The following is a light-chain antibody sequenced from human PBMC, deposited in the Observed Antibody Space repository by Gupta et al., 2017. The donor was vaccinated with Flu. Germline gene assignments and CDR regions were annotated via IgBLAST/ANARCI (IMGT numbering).Light chain of an antibody. CDR1: QSVLYSSNNKNY. CDR2: WAS. V-gene: IGKV4-1*01. J-gene: IGKJ1*01. CDR3: QQYSTTPPT. Sequence: DIVMTQSPDSLAVSLGERATINCKSSQSVLYSSNNKNYLAWYQQKPGQPPKLLIYWASTRESGVPLRFRGRGSGTDFTLTISSLLAEDVAVYYCQQYSTTPPTFGQGTKVEI.